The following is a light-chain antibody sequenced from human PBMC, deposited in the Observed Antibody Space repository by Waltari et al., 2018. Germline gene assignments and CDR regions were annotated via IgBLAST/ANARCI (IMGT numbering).Light chain of an antibody. Sequence: EIVLTQSPGTLSLSPGKRATLPCRASQTFSSSYLAWYQQKPGQAPRLLIYVASTRAAGCPVRFSGSGSGTDFTLTISRLEPEDFAVYYCQHYGTSPPLTFGGGTKVEIK. CDR3: QHYGTSPPLT. CDR2: VAS. CDR1: QTFSSSY. V-gene: IGKV3-20*01. J-gene: IGKJ4*01.